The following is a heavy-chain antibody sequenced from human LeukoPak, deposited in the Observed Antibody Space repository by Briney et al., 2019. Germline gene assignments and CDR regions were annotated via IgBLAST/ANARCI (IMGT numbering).Heavy chain of an antibody. CDR2: ISGSGGST. D-gene: IGHD3-3*01. Sequence: GGSLRLSCAASGFTFSSYAMSWVRQAPGKGLEWVSPISGSGGSTYYADSVKGRFTISRDNSKNTLYLQMNSLRAEDTAVYYCAKSTYYDFWSGYYTDYWGQGTLVTVSS. J-gene: IGHJ4*02. V-gene: IGHV3-23*01. CDR3: AKSTYYDFWSGYYTDY. CDR1: GFTFSSYA.